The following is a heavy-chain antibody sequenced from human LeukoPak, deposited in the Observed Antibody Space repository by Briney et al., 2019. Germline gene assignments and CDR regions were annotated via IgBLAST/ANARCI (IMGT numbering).Heavy chain of an antibody. Sequence: PGGSLRLSCAVSGFTFSDYYMSWIRQAPGKGLEWVSYISSGGSTISHADSVKGRFTISRDNAENSLYLQMNSLRAEDTAVYYCARRPAPGRCFDYWGQGTLVTVSS. D-gene: IGHD6-13*01. CDR1: GFTFSDYY. J-gene: IGHJ4*02. CDR3: ARRPAPGRCFDY. V-gene: IGHV3-11*01. CDR2: ISSGGSTI.